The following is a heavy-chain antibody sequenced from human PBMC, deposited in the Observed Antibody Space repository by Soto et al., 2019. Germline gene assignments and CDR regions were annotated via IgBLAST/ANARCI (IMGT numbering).Heavy chain of an antibody. J-gene: IGHJ2*01. V-gene: IGHV3-30-3*01. CDR2: ISYDGSNK. CDR1: GFTFSSYA. CDR3: ARAPLWGTAMVLWYFDL. D-gene: IGHD5-18*01. Sequence: QVQLVESGGGVVQPGRSLRLSCAASGFTFSSYAMHWVRQAPGKGLEWVAVISYDGSNKYYADSVKGRFTISRDNSKNPLYLQMNSLSAEDTAVFYCARAPLWGTAMVLWYFDLWGRGTLVTVSS.